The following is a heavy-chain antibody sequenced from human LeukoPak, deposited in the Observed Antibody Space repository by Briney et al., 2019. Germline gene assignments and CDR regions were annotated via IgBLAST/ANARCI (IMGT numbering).Heavy chain of an antibody. CDR3: AVGRDIRVAGPGGYFDY. J-gene: IGHJ4*02. CDR1: GFMFSDYH. V-gene: IGHV3-11*01. D-gene: IGHD6-19*01. CDR2: ISPGGQTT. Sequence: GGSLGLSCAASGFMFSDYHMNWIRQAPGKGLEWISYISPGGQTTYFADSVKGRVSLSRDNAKKSLSLQMNSLTADDTAVYFCAVGRDIRVAGPGGYFDYWGQGTLVAVSS.